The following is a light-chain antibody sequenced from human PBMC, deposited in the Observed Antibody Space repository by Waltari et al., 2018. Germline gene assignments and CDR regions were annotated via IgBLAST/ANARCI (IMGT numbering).Light chain of an antibody. CDR2: FDD. Sequence: QSVLTQPPSLSAAPSQRVTISCFGSTSNIGKNAVNWYQQFPGKAPKVLIYFDDLLTSGVSDRFSGSKSGNSASLAISGLQSEDEADYYCAAWDDNLNAVVFGGGTKLTVL. CDR1: TSNIGKNA. J-gene: IGLJ2*01. CDR3: AAWDDNLNAVV. V-gene: IGLV1-36*01.